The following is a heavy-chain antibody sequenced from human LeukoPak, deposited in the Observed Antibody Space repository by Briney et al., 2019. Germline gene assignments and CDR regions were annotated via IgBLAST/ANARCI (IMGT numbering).Heavy chain of an antibody. CDR2: INTSGRRM. CDR3: AKEGSNWDVDY. J-gene: IGHJ4*02. D-gene: IGHD1-1*01. CDR1: GFTFSDYA. V-gene: IGHV3-23*01. Sequence: QVGESLKISCAASGFTFSDYAMTWVRQPPGKGLEWVSTINTSGRRMFYGDSVKGRFTISRDNSKNTLYLQMNGLRAEDTALYYCAKEGSNWDVDYWGQGTLVTVSS.